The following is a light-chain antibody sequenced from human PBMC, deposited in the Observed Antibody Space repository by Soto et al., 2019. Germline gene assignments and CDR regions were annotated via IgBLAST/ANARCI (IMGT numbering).Light chain of an antibody. V-gene: IGKV1-5*03. CDR1: QDISNY. CDR2: KAS. J-gene: IGKJ1*01. CDR3: QQYNSYST. Sequence: DIQMTQSPSSLSASVVDRVTITFQASQDISNYLNWYQQKPGKAPKLLIYKASSLESGVPSRFSGSGSGTEFTLTISSLQPDDFATYYCQQYNSYSTFGQGTKVDI.